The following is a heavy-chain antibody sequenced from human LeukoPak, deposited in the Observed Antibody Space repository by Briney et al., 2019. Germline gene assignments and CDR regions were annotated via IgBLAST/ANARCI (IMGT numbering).Heavy chain of an antibody. CDR1: GGSISSSF. Sequence: KPSETLSLTCSVSGGSISSSFWSWIRQPAGKGLEWIGRIYTTGSTNYNPSLQSRVVMSVDTSMNQFSLKLSSVTAADTAVYYCAKEDNYYYYYYMDVWGKGTTVTVSS. CDR3: AKEDNYYYYYYMDV. V-gene: IGHV4-4*07. J-gene: IGHJ6*03. CDR2: IYTTGST.